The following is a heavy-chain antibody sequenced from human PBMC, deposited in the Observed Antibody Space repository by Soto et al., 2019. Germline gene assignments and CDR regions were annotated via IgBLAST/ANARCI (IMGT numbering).Heavy chain of an antibody. J-gene: IGHJ4*02. CDR2: IDGSGATK. CDR3: TSGFGRFNY. CDR1: GFTFNDFE. D-gene: IGHD3-10*01. Sequence: EVQLLETGGGLVQPGGSLRLSCGVSGFTFNDFEMKWVRQAPGKGPEWLAYIDGSGATKKYADSVRGRFTISTDNPTNSLFRQMSSLSDAYTAIYYCTSGFGRFNYWGQGTLVSVSS. V-gene: IGHV3-48*03.